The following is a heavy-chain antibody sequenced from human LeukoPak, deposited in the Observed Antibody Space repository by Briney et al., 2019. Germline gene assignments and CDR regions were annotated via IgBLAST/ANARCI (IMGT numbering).Heavy chain of an antibody. D-gene: IGHD3-10*01. CDR1: GGSMSACH. CDR3: ARRWSGENLFDY. V-gene: IGHV4-59*08. Sequence: SETLTLICSVSGGSMSACHWGWIRQPPGKGLEGIGYMNYSGASSYFNPSLERRVTISIDTANNQFSLKVRSVTSTDAAVYLCARRWSGENLFDYWGQGALDIVSS. CDR2: MNYSGAS. J-gene: IGHJ4*02.